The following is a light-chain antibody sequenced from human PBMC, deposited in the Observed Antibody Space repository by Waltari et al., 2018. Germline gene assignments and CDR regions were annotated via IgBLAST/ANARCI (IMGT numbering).Light chain of an antibody. CDR3: QQTYSTPRT. CDR1: QTISSY. J-gene: IGKJ1*01. CDR2: AAS. V-gene: IGKV1-39*01. Sequence: DIQITQSPSSLSASVGARVSITCRTSQTISSYLNWYKQKPGKAPNLLIYAASSLQSGVPSRFSGSGSGTDFTLTISSLQSEDFATYYCQQTYSTPRTFGQGTKVEVK.